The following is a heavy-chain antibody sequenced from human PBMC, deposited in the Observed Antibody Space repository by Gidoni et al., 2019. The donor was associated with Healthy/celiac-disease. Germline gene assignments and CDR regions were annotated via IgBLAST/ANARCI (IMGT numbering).Heavy chain of an antibody. CDR2: INPNSGGT. CDR1: GYTFPGYY. CDR3: ARTLYSSGSFDP. Sequence: VQLVQSGAEVKKPGASVKVSCKASGYTFPGYYRHWVRQAPGQGLEWMVWINPNSGGTNYAQKFQGRVTMTRDTSISTAYMELSRLRSDDTAVYYCARTLYSSGSFDPWGQGTLVTVSS. J-gene: IGHJ5*02. V-gene: IGHV1-2*02. D-gene: IGHD6-19*01.